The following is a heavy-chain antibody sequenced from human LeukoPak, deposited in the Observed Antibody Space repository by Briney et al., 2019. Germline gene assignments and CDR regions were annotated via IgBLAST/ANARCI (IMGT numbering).Heavy chain of an antibody. CDR1: GFTCSSCW. CDR2: VNEDGTAK. CDR3: EASATA. V-gene: IGHV3-7*01. Sequence: GGSLRLSCAVSGFTCSSCWMNWVRQAPGKGLEWVATVNEDGTAKFYVDSVKGRFTIFRDNTRSSLDLQMNSLTVEDTAMYYCEASATAWGQGTLVTVSS. J-gene: IGHJ5*02.